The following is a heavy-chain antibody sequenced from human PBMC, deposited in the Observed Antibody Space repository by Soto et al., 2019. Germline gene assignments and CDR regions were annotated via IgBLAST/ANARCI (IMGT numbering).Heavy chain of an antibody. CDR3: ASGWLRGYDCGGCYF. J-gene: IGHJ4*02. Sequence: QVQLTQSGVELRRPGASVRVSCRASGYSFMHYGINWLRQAPGQGLEWMGWINPNNGNRNYAPKFEDRIIMSALTIDTKVYSGVRTLKSYGTAGYYCASGWLRGYDCGGCYFWGQGTPVTVSS. D-gene: IGHD3-16*01. V-gene: IGHV1-18*04. CDR1: GYSFMHYG. CDR2: INPNNGNR.